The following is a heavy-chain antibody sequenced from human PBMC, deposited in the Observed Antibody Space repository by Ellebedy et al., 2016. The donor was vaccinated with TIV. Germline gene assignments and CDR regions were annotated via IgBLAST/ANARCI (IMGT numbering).Heavy chain of an antibody. CDR2: ISGGGIVT. J-gene: IGHJ4*02. V-gene: IGHV3-23*01. CDR3: AKSEYYYDTSGHYYRGDSEWGYYFGY. Sequence: GGSLRLSCAASGFTLRSYAMSWVRQAPGKGLECFSGISGGGIVTSYADSVKGRFTISRDNSKNTLYLQMNSLRAEDTAVYYCAKSEYYYDTSGHYYRGDSEWGYYFGYWGQGTLVSVSS. D-gene: IGHD3-22*01. CDR1: GFTLRSYA.